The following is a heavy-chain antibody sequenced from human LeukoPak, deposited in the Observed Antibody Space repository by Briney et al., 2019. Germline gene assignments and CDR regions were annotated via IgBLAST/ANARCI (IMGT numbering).Heavy chain of an antibody. J-gene: IGHJ4*02. Sequence: SETLSLTCTASGDSISNYYWSWIRQPPGKGLEWIGYIYYSGSTNYNPSLKSRITISVDTSKNQFSLMLSSVTAADTAVYYCAXXXGXXXXDSWGQGTLXTVSS. D-gene: IGHD4-17*01. CDR1: GDSISNYY. CDR3: AXXXGXXXXDS. V-gene: IGHV4-59*01. CDR2: IYYSGST.